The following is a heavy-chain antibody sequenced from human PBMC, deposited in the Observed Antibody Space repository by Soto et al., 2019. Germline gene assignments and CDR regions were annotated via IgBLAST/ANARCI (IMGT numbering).Heavy chain of an antibody. Sequence: KPSETLSLTCTVSGGSISSGGYYWSWIRQHPGKGLEWIGYIYYSGSTYYNPSLKSRVTISVDTSKNQFSLKLSSVTAADTAVYYCARAPSLRYGDYYYYYGMDVWGQGTTVTVSS. CDR2: IYYSGST. V-gene: IGHV4-31*03. D-gene: IGHD4-17*01. CDR1: GGSISSGGYY. CDR3: ARAPSLRYGDYYYYYGMDV. J-gene: IGHJ6*02.